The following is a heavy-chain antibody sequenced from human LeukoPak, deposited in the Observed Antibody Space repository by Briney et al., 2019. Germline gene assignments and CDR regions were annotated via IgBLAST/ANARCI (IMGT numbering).Heavy chain of an antibody. Sequence: GGSLRLSCAASGFTFSSYSMNWVRQAPGKGLEWVSSISSSSSYIYYADSVKGRFTISRDNAKNSLYLQMNSLRAEDTAVYYCAKSPSSWKFDDWGQGTLVTVSS. V-gene: IGHV3-21*01. J-gene: IGHJ4*02. CDR2: ISSSSSYI. D-gene: IGHD6-13*01. CDR1: GFTFSSYS. CDR3: AKSPSSWKFDD.